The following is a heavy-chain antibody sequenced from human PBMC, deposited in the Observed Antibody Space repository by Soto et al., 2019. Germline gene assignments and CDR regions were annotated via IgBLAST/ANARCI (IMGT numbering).Heavy chain of an antibody. CDR1: GFTFSSYA. J-gene: IGHJ4*02. V-gene: IGHV3-30-3*01. CDR3: XXXXXXXXXXX. CDR2: ISYDGSNK. Sequence: QVQLVESGGGVVQPGRSLRLSCAASGFTFSSYAMHWXRXXXXXGLEWVAVISYDGSNKYYADSVKGRFTISRDNSKXXLXXXXXXXXXXXXXXXXXXXXXXXXXXXXXGQGTLVTVSS.